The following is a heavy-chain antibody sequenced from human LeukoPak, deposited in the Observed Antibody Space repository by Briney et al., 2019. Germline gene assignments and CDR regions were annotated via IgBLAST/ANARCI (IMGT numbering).Heavy chain of an antibody. CDR1: GFTFSSYW. J-gene: IGHJ3*02. CDR2: ISSSGSYI. V-gene: IGHV3-21*01. Sequence: GGSLRLSCAASGFTFSSYWMSWVRQAPGKGLEWVSSISSSGSYIYYADSVKGRFTISRDNAKNSLYLQMNSLRAEDTAVYYCARDRGGSGSYYIPAFDIWGQGTMVTVSS. CDR3: ARDRGGSGSYYIPAFDI. D-gene: IGHD3-10*01.